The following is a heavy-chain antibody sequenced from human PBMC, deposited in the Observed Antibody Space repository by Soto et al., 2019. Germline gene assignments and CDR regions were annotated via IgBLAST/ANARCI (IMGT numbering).Heavy chain of an antibody. Sequence: ASVKVSCKASGYTFTGYYMHWVRQAPGQGLEWMGWINPNSGGTNYAQKFQGWVTMTRDTSVSTAYLQICSLKAEDTAVYYCATYGSGSPPYYYYYGMDVWGQGTTVTVSS. V-gene: IGHV1-2*04. D-gene: IGHD3-10*01. CDR3: ATYGSGSPPYYYYYGMDV. J-gene: IGHJ6*02. CDR1: GYTFTGYY. CDR2: INPNSGGT.